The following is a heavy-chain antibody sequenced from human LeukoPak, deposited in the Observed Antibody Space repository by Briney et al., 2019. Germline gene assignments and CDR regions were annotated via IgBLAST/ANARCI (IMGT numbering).Heavy chain of an antibody. CDR2: IYTSGST. J-gene: IGHJ4*02. Sequence: SETLSLTXTVSGGSISSYYWSWIRQPAGKGLEWIGRIYTSGSTNYNPSLKSRVTMSVDTSKNRFSLKLSSVTAADTAVYYCARDGQWLLPASYFDYWGQGTLVTVSS. CDR1: GGSISSYY. V-gene: IGHV4-4*07. D-gene: IGHD6-19*01. CDR3: ARDGQWLLPASYFDY.